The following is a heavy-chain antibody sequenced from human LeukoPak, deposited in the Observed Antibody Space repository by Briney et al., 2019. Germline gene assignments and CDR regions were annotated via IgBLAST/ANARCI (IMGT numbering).Heavy chain of an antibody. CDR1: GFRLDDYD. Sequence: PGGSLRLSCAASGFRLDDYDLNWVRQALGKGVEWVGRMIRKNDGGAAEYAPPVNGRFTISREDSKKTLDLEMNSLNSDDTALYYCNTVSGSGGFNIWGQGTMVTVSS. D-gene: IGHD3-10*01. V-gene: IGHV3-15*07. J-gene: IGHJ3*02. CDR3: NTVSGSGGFNI. CDR2: MIRKNDGGAA.